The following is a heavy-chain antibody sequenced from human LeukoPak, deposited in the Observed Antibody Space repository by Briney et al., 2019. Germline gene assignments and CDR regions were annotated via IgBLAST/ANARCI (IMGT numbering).Heavy chain of an antibody. CDR3: ARRTRYSYGPNWFDP. CDR1: GGSVSSGGYS. Sequence: SETLSLTCAVSGGSVSSGGYSWSWIRQPPGKGLEWIGYIYHSGSTNYNPSLKSRVTISVDTSKNQFSLKLSSVTAADTAVYYCARRTRYSYGPNWFDPWGQGTLVTVSS. CDR2: IYHSGST. J-gene: IGHJ5*02. D-gene: IGHD5-18*01. V-gene: IGHV4-30-2*01.